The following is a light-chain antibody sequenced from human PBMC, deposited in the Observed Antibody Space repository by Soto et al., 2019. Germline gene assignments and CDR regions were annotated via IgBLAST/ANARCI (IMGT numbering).Light chain of an antibody. CDR2: DVS. CDR3: SSYTSSSTYVV. J-gene: IGLJ2*01. V-gene: IGLV2-14*01. CDR1: SSDVGGYNY. Sequence: QSVLTQPASVSGSPGQSITISCTGTSSDVGGYNYVSWYQQHPDKAPKLMIYDVSNRPSGVSNRFSGSKSGNTASLTISGLQAEDEAHYYCSSYTSSSTYVVFGGGTKLTVL.